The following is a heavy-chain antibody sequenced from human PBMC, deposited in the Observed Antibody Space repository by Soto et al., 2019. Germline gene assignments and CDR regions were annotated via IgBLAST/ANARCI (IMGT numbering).Heavy chain of an antibody. CDR2: INHSGST. Sequence: QVQLQPWGAGLLKPSETLSLTCAVYGGSFSGYYWSWIRQPPGKGLEWIGEINHSGSTNYNPSLKSRITISVDTSKNQFSLKLSSVTAADTAVYYCAREGGSCRESGYNYYWGQGNLVTVSS. CDR1: GGSFSGYY. CDR3: AREGGSCRESGYNYY. V-gene: IGHV4-34*01. D-gene: IGHD5-12*01. J-gene: IGHJ4*02.